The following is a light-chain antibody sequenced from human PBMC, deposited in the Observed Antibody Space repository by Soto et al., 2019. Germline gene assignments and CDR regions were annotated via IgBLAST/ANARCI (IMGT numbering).Light chain of an antibody. J-gene: IGKJ4*01. CDR1: QSVSSTY. V-gene: IGKV3-20*01. Sequence: EIVLTQSPVTLSLSPGERATLSWSASQSVSSTYLGWYQQKPGQAPRLLIYGASSRATGIPDRFSGSGSGTDFTLTISRLEPEDFAVYYCQKYGSLPLNFGGGTKVDIK. CDR3: QKYGSLPLN. CDR2: GAS.